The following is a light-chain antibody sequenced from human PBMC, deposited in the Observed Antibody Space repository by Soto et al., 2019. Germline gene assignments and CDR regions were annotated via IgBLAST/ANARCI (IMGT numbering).Light chain of an antibody. CDR1: SSDVGSYNL. Sequence: QSVLTQPASVSGSPGQSITISCTGTSSDVGSYNLVSWYQQHPGKAPKLMIYEGSKRPSGVSNRFSGSKSGNTASLTISGLQAEDEADYYCCSYAGSSTVIYVFGTGAKVTVL. J-gene: IGLJ1*01. V-gene: IGLV2-23*01. CDR3: CSYAGSSTVIYV. CDR2: EGS.